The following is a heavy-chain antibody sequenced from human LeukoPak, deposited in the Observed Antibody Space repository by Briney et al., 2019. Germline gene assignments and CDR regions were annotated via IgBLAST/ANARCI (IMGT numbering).Heavy chain of an antibody. V-gene: IGHV4-4*07. J-gene: IGHJ4*02. CDR3: ARDLNWYSGYLFDY. D-gene: IGHD5-12*01. Sequence: SETLSLTCTVSGGSISSYCWSWIRQPAGKGLEGIGRIYTSGSTNYNPSLKSRVTMSVDTSKNQFSLKLSSVTAADTAVYYCARDLNWYSGYLFDYWGQGTLVTVSS. CDR2: IYTSGST. CDR1: GGSISSYC.